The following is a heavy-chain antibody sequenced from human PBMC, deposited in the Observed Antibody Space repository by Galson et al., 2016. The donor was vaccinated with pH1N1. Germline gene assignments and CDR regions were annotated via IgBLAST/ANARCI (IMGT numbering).Heavy chain of an antibody. D-gene: IGHD4-17*01. CDR1: GFTFGDYA. CDR2: IKSQTYGVTT. Sequence: SLRLSCATSGFTFGDYAISWFRKAPGKGLEWVGLIKSQTYGVTTEYAASVKGRFIVSRDDSKSIAYLQMNSLKTEDTAVYFCTGFHYGDYVGWFDPWGQGTLITVSS. J-gene: IGHJ5*02. CDR3: TGFHYGDYVGWFDP. V-gene: IGHV3-49*03.